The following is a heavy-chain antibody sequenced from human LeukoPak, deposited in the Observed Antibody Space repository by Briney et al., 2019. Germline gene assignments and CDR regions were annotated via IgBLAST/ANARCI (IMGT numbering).Heavy chain of an antibody. J-gene: IGHJ4*02. CDR3: AKDRAPYGSGSYYHDY. CDR1: GFTFSSYA. Sequence: GRSLRLSCAASGFTFSSYAMHGVRQAPGKGLEGVAVISYDGSKKYYADSAQGRFTISRDNSKNTLYLQMNSLRAEDTAVYYCAKDRAPYGSGSYYHDYWGQGTLVTVSS. CDR2: ISYDGSKK. V-gene: IGHV3-30-3*01. D-gene: IGHD3-10*01.